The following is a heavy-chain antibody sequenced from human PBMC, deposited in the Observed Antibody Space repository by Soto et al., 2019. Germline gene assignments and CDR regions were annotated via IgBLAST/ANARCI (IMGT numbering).Heavy chain of an antibody. CDR3: ARDGAAAGTDAFDI. CDR2: ISAYNGNT. J-gene: IGHJ3*02. V-gene: IGHV1-18*01. D-gene: IGHD6-13*01. CDR1: GYTFASYG. Sequence: ASVAVSCKASGYTFASYGIRWVRQAPGQGLEWMGWISAYNGNTNYAQKLQGRVTMTTDTSTSTAYMELRSLRSDDTAVYYCARDGAAAGTDAFDIWGQGTMVTVSS.